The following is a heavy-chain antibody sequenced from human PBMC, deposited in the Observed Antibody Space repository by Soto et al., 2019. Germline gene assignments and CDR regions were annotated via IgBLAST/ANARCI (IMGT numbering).Heavy chain of an antibody. V-gene: IGHV4-61*01. CDR1: GGSVSSGSYY. CDR2: IYSSGST. CDR3: ARGSPLLWFGELSPYYFDY. Sequence: QVQLQESGPGLVKPSETLSLTCTVSGGSVSSGSYYWSWIRQPPGKGLEWIGYIYSSGSTNYNPSXXRRVTISVDTXXTXFXXKLSSVTAADTAVYYCARGSPLLWFGELSPYYFDYWGRGTLVTVSS. J-gene: IGHJ4*02. D-gene: IGHD3-10*01.